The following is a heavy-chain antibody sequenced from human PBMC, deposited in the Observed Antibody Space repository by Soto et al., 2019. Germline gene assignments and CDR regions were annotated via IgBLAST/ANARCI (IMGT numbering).Heavy chain of an antibody. V-gene: IGHV1-18*01. CDR3: ARGGYCSGGSCYSTDYYYGMDV. Sequence: GASVKVSCKASGYSFTSYGISWVRQAPGQGLEGMGWISAYNGNTKNAQKLQGRVTMTTDTSTSTDYMELRSLRSDDTAVYYCARGGYCSGGSCYSTDYYYGMDVWGQGTTVTVSS. CDR2: ISAYNGNT. J-gene: IGHJ6*02. D-gene: IGHD2-15*01. CDR1: GYSFTSYG.